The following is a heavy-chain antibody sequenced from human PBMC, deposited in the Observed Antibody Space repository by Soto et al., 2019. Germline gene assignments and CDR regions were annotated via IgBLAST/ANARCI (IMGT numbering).Heavy chain of an antibody. Sequence: SETLSLTCTVSGGSISSGDYYWRWIRQPPGKGLEWIGYIYYSVSTYYNPSLKSRVTISVDTSKNQFSLKLSSVTAADTAVYYCARVDYYYDSTGWGQGTLVTVSS. CDR2: IYYSVST. CDR3: ARVDYYYDSTG. D-gene: IGHD3-22*01. J-gene: IGHJ4*02. CDR1: GGSISSGDYY. V-gene: IGHV4-30-4*01.